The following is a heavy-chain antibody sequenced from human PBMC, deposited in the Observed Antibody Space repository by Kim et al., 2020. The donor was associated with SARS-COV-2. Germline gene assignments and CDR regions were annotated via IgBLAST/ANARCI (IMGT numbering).Heavy chain of an antibody. Sequence: NYNPSPKSRFTISVDKSKNQFSLKLSSVTAADTAVYYCARLLWFGESWFDPWGQGTLVTVSS. CDR3: ARLLWFGESWFDP. V-gene: IGHV4-4*02. J-gene: IGHJ5*02. D-gene: IGHD3-10*01.